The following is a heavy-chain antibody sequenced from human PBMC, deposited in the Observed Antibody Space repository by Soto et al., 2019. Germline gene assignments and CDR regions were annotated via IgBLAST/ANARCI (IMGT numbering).Heavy chain of an antibody. D-gene: IGHD2-2*01. CDR1: GGSISSTDYC. J-gene: IGHJ4*02. CDR3: ARRSPRCTSSSCNFDY. CDR2: IHYSGST. V-gene: IGHV4-39*01. Sequence: QLQLQESGPGLVKPSETLSLTCIVSGGSISSTDYCWGWIRQPPGKGLEWIGTIHYSGSTYYNRSLQSRVTISVDTSKNQFSLKLSSVTAADTAVYYCARRSPRCTSSSCNFDYWGQGTLVTVSS.